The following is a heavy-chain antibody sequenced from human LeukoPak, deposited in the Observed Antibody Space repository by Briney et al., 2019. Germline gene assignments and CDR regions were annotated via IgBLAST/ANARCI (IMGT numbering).Heavy chain of an antibody. CDR1: GGSISSYY. D-gene: IGHD3-22*01. CDR3: ARDLGGYYYVLYY. V-gene: IGHV4-59*01. J-gene: IGHJ4*02. CDR2: IYYSGST. Sequence: PSETLSLTCTVSGGSISSYYWSWIRRPPGKGLEWIGYIYYSGSTNYNPSLKSRVTISVDTSKNQFSLKLSSVTAADTAVYYCARDLGGYYYVLYYWGQGTLVTVSS.